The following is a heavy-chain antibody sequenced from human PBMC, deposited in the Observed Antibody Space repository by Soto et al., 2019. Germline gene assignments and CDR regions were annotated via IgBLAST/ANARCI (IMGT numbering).Heavy chain of an antibody. CDR3: ALYCDSSGYYPTYYYHGMDV. D-gene: IGHD3-22*01. Sequence: GESLKISCKGSGYTFTTNWIGWLRQMPGKGLEWMGIIYPGDSDTRYNPSFQGQVTISADKSISTVYLQWSSLKASDTAMYYCALYCDSSGYYPTYYYHGMDVWSQGTTVTVSS. CDR2: IYPGDSDT. V-gene: IGHV5-51*01. J-gene: IGHJ6*02. CDR1: GYTFTTNW.